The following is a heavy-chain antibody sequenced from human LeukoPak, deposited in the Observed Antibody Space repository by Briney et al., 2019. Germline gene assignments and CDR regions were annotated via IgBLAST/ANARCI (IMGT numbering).Heavy chain of an antibody. CDR3: ARQQQQLWYV. J-gene: IGHJ4*02. CDR1: GFTFSSYE. V-gene: IGHV3-48*03. CDR2: ISSSAGTT. Sequence: PGGSLRLSCAASGFTFSSYEMNWVRQAPGKGLEGVSYISSSAGTTYYADSVKGRFTISRDNAKNSLYLQMNSLRAEDTAVYFCARQQQQLWYVWGQGTLVSVSS. D-gene: IGHD5-18*01.